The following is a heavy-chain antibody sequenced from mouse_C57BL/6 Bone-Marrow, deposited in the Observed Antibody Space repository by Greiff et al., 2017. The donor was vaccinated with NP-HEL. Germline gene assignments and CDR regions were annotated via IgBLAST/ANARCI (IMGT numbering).Heavy chain of an antibody. D-gene: IGHD2-3*01. V-gene: IGHV1-4*01. Sequence: VQLQQSGAELARPGASVKMSCKASGYTFTSYTMHWVKQRPGQGLEWIGYINPSSGYTKYNQKFKDKATLTADKSSSTAYMQLSSLTSEDSAVYYCARRRCQDVYYFAYWGQGTLVTVSA. CDR3: ARRRCQDVYYFAY. CDR2: INPSSGYT. CDR1: GYTFTSYT. J-gene: IGHJ3*01.